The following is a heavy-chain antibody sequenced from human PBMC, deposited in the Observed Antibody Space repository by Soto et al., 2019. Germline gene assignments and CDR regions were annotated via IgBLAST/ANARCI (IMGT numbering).Heavy chain of an antibody. V-gene: IGHV4-30-4*01. CDR3: AREDDGGDRDYYGLDV. J-gene: IGHJ6*02. CDR1: GGSISFDHYH. D-gene: IGHD2-21*02. CDR2: VHYSGSV. Sequence: QVQLQQSGPGLVKPSQTLSLTCTVSGGSISFDHYHWTWIRQPPGKALEWIGYVHYSGSVLYNPSLQSRVSISVDTSKNQFSLKLSSVTAADTAVYFCAREDDGGDRDYYGLDVWGQGATVTVSS.